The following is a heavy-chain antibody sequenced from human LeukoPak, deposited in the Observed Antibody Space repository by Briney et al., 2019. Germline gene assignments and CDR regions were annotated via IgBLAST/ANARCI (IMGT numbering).Heavy chain of an antibody. V-gene: IGHV3-33*08. Sequence: GGSLRLSCAASGFTFSSYAMSWVRQAPGKGLEWVAVIWYDGGNKFYADSVKGRFTISRDNSKDTLYLQMNSLRAEDTAVYYCARVRAGYSSGWTGVDCWGQGTLVTVSS. CDR2: IWYDGGNK. D-gene: IGHD6-19*01. CDR3: ARVRAGYSSGWTGVDC. J-gene: IGHJ4*02. CDR1: GFTFSSYA.